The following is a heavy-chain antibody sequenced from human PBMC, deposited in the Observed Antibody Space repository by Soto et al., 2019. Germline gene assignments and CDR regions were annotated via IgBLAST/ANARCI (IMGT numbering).Heavy chain of an antibody. CDR3: ARGQQWLVTYYYYGMDV. CDR2: INVYNGGT. CDR1: GYTFTNYA. V-gene: IGHV1-2*04. J-gene: IGHJ6*02. D-gene: IGHD6-19*01. Sequence: ASVKVSCKPSGYTFTNYAVTWVRQAPGQGLEWMGWINVYNGGTNYAQKFQGWVTMTRDTSISTAYMELSRLRSDDTAVYYCARGQQWLVTYYYYGMDVWGQGTTVTVSS.